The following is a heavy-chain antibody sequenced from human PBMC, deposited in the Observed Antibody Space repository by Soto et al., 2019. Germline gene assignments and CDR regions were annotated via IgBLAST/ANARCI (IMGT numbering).Heavy chain of an antibody. CDR2: MNPNTGST. J-gene: IGHJ3*02. Sequence: QVQLVQSGAEVKKPGASVKVSCKASGYSFANYDLNWVRQAPGQGLEWLGWMNPNTGSTGYAQKFQGRVTMTRNTSVNTAYMELSSLRSEDTAVYYCATNYDFSRGYSSSRGDAFDIWGQGTLVTVSS. CDR3: ATNYDFSRGYSSSRGDAFDI. D-gene: IGHD3-3*01. V-gene: IGHV1-8*02. CDR1: GYSFANYD.